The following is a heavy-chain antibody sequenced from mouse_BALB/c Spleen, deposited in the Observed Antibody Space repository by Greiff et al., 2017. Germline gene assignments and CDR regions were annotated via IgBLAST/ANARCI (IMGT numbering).Heavy chain of an antibody. CDR2: IDPENGDT. CDR1: GFNIKDYY. Sequence: VQLKQSGAELVRSGASVKLSCTASGFNIKDYYMHWVKQRPEQGLEWIGWIDPENGDTEYAPKFQGKATMTADTSSNTAYLQLSSLTSEDTAVYYCNANYGNWGAMDYWGQGTSVTVSS. CDR3: NANYGNWGAMDY. V-gene: IGHV14-4*02. D-gene: IGHD2-1*01. J-gene: IGHJ4*01.